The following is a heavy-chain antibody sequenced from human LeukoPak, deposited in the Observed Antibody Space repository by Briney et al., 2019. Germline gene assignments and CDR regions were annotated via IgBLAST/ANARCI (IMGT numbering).Heavy chain of an antibody. D-gene: IGHD1-26*01. CDR3: ARSPGGSYQILDY. V-gene: IGHV3-7*03. CDR1: GFPFSSYW. CDR2: IKQDGYEK. J-gene: IGHJ4*02. Sequence: GSLGLSFAASGFPFSSYWMSWVRPAPGKGLEWVANIKQDGYEKYYVDSVEGRFTISRDNAKNSLYLQMNSLRAEDTAVYYCARSPGGSYQILDYWGQGTLVTVSS.